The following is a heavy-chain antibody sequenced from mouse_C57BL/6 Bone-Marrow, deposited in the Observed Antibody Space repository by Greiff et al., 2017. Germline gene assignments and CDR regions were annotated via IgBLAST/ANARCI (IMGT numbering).Heavy chain of an antibody. D-gene: IGHD1-1*01. J-gene: IGHJ1*03. CDR1: GYTFTSYW. Sequence: VQLQQPGAELVRPGSSVKLSCKASGYTFTSYWMDWVKQRPGQGLEWIGNIYPSDSETHYNQKFKDKATLTVDKSSSTAYMQLSSLTSEDSAVYCCARRAYYYGRGYFDVWGTGTTVTVSS. CDR3: ARRAYYYGRGYFDV. V-gene: IGHV1-61*01. CDR2: IYPSDSET.